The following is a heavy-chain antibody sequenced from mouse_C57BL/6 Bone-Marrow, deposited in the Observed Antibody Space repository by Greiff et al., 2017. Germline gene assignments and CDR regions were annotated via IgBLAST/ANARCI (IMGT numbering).Heavy chain of an antibody. CDR2: IDPETGGT. J-gene: IGHJ1*03. V-gene: IGHV1-15*01. CDR3: TRVPAYYGSSHWYFDV. D-gene: IGHD1-1*01. Sequence: QVQLQQSGAELVRPGASVTLSCKASGYTFTDYEMHWVKQTPVHGLEWIGAIDPETGGTAYNQKFKGKAILTADKSSSTAYMELRILTSEDSAVYYCTRVPAYYGSSHWYFDVWGTGTTVTVSS. CDR1: GYTFTDYE.